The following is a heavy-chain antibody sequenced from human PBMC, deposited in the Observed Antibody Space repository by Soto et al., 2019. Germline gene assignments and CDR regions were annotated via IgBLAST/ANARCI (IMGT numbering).Heavy chain of an antibody. V-gene: IGHV3-7*05. CDR3: AREAV. Sequence: EVQLVESGGGLVQPGGSLRLSCAASGFTFSGYWMSWVCQAPGKGLEWVANIKQDGSEQFYVDSVKGRFTISRDNAKNSLYLQMNSLRAEDTAVYYCAREAVWGQWTTVTVSS. J-gene: IGHJ6*01. CDR1: GFTFSGYW. CDR2: IKQDGSEQ.